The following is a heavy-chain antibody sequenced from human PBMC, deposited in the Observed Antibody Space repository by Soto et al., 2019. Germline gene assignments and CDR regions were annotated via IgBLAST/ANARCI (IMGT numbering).Heavy chain of an antibody. CDR2: IDPRSGSA. V-gene: IGHV1-46*01. D-gene: IGHD3-16*01. CDR1: GYTFTTHY. J-gene: IGHJ4*02. Sequence: ASVKVSCKASGYTFTTHYIHWVRQAPGQGPEWMGIIDPRSGSAGYAQRFQVSVTMTRDTPTSTFYMELSSLRSEDTVVYYCARGQTGGGWGYYFDYWGQGTLVTVSS. CDR3: ARGQTGGGWGYYFDY.